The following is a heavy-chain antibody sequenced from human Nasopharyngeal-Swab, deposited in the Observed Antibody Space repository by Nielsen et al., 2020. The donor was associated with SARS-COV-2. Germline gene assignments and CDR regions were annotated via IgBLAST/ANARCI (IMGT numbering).Heavy chain of an antibody. J-gene: IGHJ4*02. V-gene: IGHV1-8*01. Sequence: ASVKVSCKASGYTFTSSALNWVRQATGQGLEWMGWMNPNSGNTGYAQKFKGRVTMTRNTSISTGYMELSGLRFEDTAVYYCASGGTAYWGQGTLVTVSS. CDR2: MNPNSGNT. CDR1: GYTFTSSA. CDR3: ASGGTAY. D-gene: IGHD1-1*01.